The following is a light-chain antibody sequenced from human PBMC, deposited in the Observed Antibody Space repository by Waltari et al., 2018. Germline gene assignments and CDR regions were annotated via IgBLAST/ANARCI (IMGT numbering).Light chain of an antibody. Sequence: QSALTHPPSASGSPGHSVTISCPGTSRYVGAYKFVSWYQQHPGKAPTLLIYEVSKRASGVPDRFSGSKSGNTASLTVSGLQAEDEADYYCASRGASKVFGGGTKLTVL. CDR2: EVS. CDR3: ASRGASKV. CDR1: SRYVGAYKF. V-gene: IGLV2-8*01. J-gene: IGLJ2*01.